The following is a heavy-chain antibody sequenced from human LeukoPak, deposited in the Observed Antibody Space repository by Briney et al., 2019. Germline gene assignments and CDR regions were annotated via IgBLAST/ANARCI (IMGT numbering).Heavy chain of an antibody. CDR2: IKQDGSEK. CDR3: AFHNSSGNFGY. Sequence: GGSLRLSCAASGFTFSSYWMSWVRQAPGKGLEWVANIKQDGSEKYYVDSVKGRFTISRDNAKNSLYLQMNSLRPEDTAVYYCAFHNSSGNFGYWGQGTLVTVSS. V-gene: IGHV3-7*01. CDR1: GFTFSSYW. J-gene: IGHJ4*02. D-gene: IGHD3-22*01.